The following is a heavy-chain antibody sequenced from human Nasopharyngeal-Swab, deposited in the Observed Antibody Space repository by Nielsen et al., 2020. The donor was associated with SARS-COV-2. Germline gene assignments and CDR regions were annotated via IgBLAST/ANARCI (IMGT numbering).Heavy chain of an antibody. V-gene: IGHV3-23*01. CDR3: AKGADYGDYAGWFDP. D-gene: IGHD4-17*01. J-gene: IGHJ5*02. CDR2: MNGNGRQI. Sequence: WIRQPPGKGLEWVAGMNGNGRQIYYADSVKGRFTISRDNSLQTLYLEMNRLRVDDTAIYHCAKGADYGDYAGWFDPWGQGTQVTVSS.